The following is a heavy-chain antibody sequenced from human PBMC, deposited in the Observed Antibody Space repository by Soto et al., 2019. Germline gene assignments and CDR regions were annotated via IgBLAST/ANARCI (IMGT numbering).Heavy chain of an antibody. V-gene: IGHV3-30*03. CDR3: APSPSTWIPLWPPRDPIDY. CDR2: ISYDGSNK. CDR1: GFTFSSYG. J-gene: IGHJ4*02. D-gene: IGHD5-18*01. Sequence: QVQLVESGGGVVQPGRSLRLSCAASGFTFSSYGMHWVRQAPGTGLEWVAVISYDGSNKYYADSVKGRFTISRDNSKNTLYLRMNSLRAEDTAVYYCAPSPSTWIPLWPPRDPIDYWGQGTLVTVSS.